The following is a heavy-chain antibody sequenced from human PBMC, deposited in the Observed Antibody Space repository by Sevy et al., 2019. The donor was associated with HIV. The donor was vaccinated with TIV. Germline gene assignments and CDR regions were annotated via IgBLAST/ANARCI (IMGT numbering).Heavy chain of an antibody. D-gene: IGHD3-10*01. J-gene: IGHJ6*02. V-gene: IGHV3-11*01. Sequence: GGSLRLSCAASGFTISDYYMSWIRQAPGKGLEWVSYISSSGSTIYYADSVKGRFTISRDNAKNSLYLQMNSLRAEDTAVYYCARGMVRGVIISYYYYGMDVWGQGTTVTVSS. CDR3: ARGMVRGVIISYYYYGMDV. CDR2: ISSSGSTI. CDR1: GFTISDYY.